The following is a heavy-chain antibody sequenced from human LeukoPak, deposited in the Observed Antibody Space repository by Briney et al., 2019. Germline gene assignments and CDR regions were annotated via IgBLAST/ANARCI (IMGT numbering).Heavy chain of an antibody. CDR2: IGTAGDT. CDR1: GFTFSSYD. V-gene: IGHV3-13*04. Sequence: PGRSLRLSCAASGFTFSSYDMHWVRQATGKGLEWVSAIGTAGDTYYPGSVKGRFTISRENAKNSLYLQMNSLRAGDTAVYYCARGIAAAAFDYWGQGTLVTVSS. CDR3: ARGIAAAAFDY. J-gene: IGHJ4*02. D-gene: IGHD6-13*01.